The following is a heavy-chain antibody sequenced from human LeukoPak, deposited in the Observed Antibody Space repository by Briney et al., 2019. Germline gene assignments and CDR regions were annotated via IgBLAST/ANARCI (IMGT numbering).Heavy chain of an antibody. D-gene: IGHD3-10*01. CDR1: GFTFSSYG. J-gene: IGHJ4*02. V-gene: IGHV3-33*01. CDR3: ARGRDYYGSGRYLTQPFDY. CDR2: IWYDGSNK. Sequence: PGGSLRLSCAASGFTFSSYGMHWVRQAPGKGLEWVAVIWYDGSNKYYADSVKGRFTISRDNSKNTLYLQMNSLRAEDTAVYYCARGRDYYGSGRYLTQPFDYWGQGTLVTVSS.